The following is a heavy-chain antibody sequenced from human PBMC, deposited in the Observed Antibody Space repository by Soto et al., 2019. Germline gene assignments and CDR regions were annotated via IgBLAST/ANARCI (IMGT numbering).Heavy chain of an antibody. D-gene: IGHD6-19*01. Sequence: PSETLSLTCTVFGGSISGYYWTWIRQPPGKGLEWIGCIYFSGTTNYNPSLTSRVTMSVDTATNQFFLNLSSVTAAHTAAYYCVIEGSSLSYRPLDYWGQGTPVTVSS. CDR2: IYFSGTT. CDR3: VIEGSSLSYRPLDY. V-gene: IGHV4-59*13. CDR1: GGSISGYY. J-gene: IGHJ4*02.